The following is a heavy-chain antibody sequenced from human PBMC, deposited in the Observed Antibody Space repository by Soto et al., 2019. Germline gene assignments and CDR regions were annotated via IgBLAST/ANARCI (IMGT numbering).Heavy chain of an antibody. Sequence: SETLSLTCSVSGGSIRSTSYFWDWIRQPPGKGLEWIGTVYFNGSTSYNPSLKSRVTISADTSKNQFSLKLTSVTAADTAVYYCARDKITGLFDYWGQGTLVTSPQ. J-gene: IGHJ4*02. CDR2: VYFNGST. CDR3: ARDKITGLFDY. D-gene: IGHD2-8*02. CDR1: GGSIRSTSYF. V-gene: IGHV4-39*07.